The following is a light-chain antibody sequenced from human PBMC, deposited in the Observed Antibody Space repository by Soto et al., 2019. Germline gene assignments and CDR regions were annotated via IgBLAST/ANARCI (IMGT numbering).Light chain of an antibody. CDR2: EVS. Sequence: QSVLTQPASVSGSPGQSITISCTGTSSDVGGYNYVSWYQHHPGKAPKPMIYEVSNRPSGVSNRFSGSKSGNTASLTISGLQAEDEADYYCSSYTSSSTLVFGGGTKVTVL. J-gene: IGLJ2*01. CDR3: SSYTSSSTLV. V-gene: IGLV2-14*01. CDR1: SSDVGGYNY.